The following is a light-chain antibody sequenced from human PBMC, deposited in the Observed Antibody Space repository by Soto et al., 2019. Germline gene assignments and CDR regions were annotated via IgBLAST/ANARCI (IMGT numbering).Light chain of an antibody. CDR3: QQANSFPPT. Sequence: DIQMTQSPSSVSASVGDRVTITCRASQGISNWLAWYQQKPGKAPNLLIFAASSLQSGVPSRFSGSASGTDFTLTISDLQPEDFSTYYCQQANSFPPTFGQGTKLEIK. CDR2: AAS. V-gene: IGKV1-12*01. CDR1: QGISNW. J-gene: IGKJ2*01.